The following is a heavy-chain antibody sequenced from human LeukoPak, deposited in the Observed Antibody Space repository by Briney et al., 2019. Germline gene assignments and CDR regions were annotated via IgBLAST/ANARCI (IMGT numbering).Heavy chain of an antibody. Sequence: GESLRLSCAASGFTFSSYWMSWVRQAPGKGLEWVANIKQDGSEKYYVDSVKGRFTISRDNAKNSLYLQMNSLRAEDTAVYYCARDPASFSGNYYYYMDVWGKGTTVTVSS. CDR2: IKQDGSEK. J-gene: IGHJ6*03. CDR3: ARDPASFSGNYYYYMDV. V-gene: IGHV3-7*01. CDR1: GFTFSSYW.